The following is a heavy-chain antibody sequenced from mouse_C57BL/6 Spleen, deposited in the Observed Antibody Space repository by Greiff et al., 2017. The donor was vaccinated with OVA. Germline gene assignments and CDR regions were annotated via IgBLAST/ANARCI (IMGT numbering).Heavy chain of an antibody. Sequence: EVKLQESGPGLVKPSQSLSLTCSVTGYSITSGYYWNWIRQFPGNKLEWMGYISYDGSNNYNPSLKNRISITRDTSKNQFFLKLNSVTTEDTATYYCARDYYGSSTNYYAMDYWGQGTSVTVSS. CDR1: GYSITSGYY. CDR2: ISYDGSN. J-gene: IGHJ4*01. CDR3: ARDYYGSSTNYYAMDY. D-gene: IGHD1-1*01. V-gene: IGHV3-6*01.